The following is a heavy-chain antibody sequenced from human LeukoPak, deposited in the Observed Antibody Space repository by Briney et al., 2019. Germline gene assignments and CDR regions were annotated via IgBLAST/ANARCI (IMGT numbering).Heavy chain of an antibody. CDR2: ISGSGGST. D-gene: IGHD2-15*01. CDR3: AKAVSPLGYCSGGSCYGDFDY. CDR1: GFTFSSYA. Sequence: GGSLRLSCAASGFTFSSYAMSWVRQAPGKALEWVSAISGSGGSTYYADSVKGRITISRDKSKNTLYLQMNSLRAEDTAVYYCAKAVSPLGYCSGGSCYGDFDYWGQGTLVTVSS. V-gene: IGHV3-23*01. J-gene: IGHJ4*02.